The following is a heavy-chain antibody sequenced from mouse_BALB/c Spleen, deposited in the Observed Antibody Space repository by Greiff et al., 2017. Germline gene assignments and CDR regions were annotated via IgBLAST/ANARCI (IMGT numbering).Heavy chain of an antibody. D-gene: IGHD1-1*01. CDR2: INPYNDGT. CDR3: ARSEIGSGVYFDY. Sequence: EVQLQQSGPELVKPGASVKMSCKASGYTFTSYVMHWVKQKPGQGLEWIGYINPYNDGTKYNEKFKGKATLTSDKSSSTAYMELSSLTSEDSAVYDCARSEIGSGVYFDYWGQGTTLTVSS. J-gene: IGHJ2*01. CDR1: GYTFTSYV. V-gene: IGHV1-14*01.